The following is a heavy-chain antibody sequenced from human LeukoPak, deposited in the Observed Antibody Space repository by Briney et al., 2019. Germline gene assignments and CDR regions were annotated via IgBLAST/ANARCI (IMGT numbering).Heavy chain of an antibody. D-gene: IGHD3-3*01. CDR2: ISYDGSNK. J-gene: IGHJ4*02. CDR3: AKVGRLFWSGGIDD. V-gene: IGHV3-30*18. CDR1: GFTFSIYG. Sequence: CLRLSCAASGFTFSIYGMHWVRQAPGKGLEWVAVISYDGSNKYYADSVKGRFTISRDNSKNTLYLQMNSLRAEDTAVYYFAKVGRLFWSGGIDDWGQGTLVTVSS.